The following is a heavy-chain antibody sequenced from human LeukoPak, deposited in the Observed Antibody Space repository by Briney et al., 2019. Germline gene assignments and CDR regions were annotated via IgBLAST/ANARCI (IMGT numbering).Heavy chain of an antibody. V-gene: IGHV3-30*18. J-gene: IGHJ2*01. Sequence: SGGSLRLSCAASGFTFSSYGMHWVRQAPGKGLEWVAVISNDGSNKDYADSVKGRFTISRDNSKNTLYLQMNSLRAEDTAVYYCAKGRYSSGWNWYFDLWGRGTLVTVSS. D-gene: IGHD6-19*01. CDR1: GFTFSSYG. CDR2: ISNDGSNK. CDR3: AKGRYSSGWNWYFDL.